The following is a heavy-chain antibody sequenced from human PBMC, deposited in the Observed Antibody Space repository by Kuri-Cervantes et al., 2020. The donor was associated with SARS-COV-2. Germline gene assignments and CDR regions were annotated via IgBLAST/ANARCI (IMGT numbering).Heavy chain of an antibody. V-gene: IGHV1-46*01. D-gene: IGHD1-1*01. CDR1: GYTFTSYY. CDR2: INPSGGST. J-gene: IGHJ4*02. CDR3: ARLRQLEEGY. Sequence: ASVKVSCKASGYTFTSYYMHWVRQAPGQGLEWMGIINPSGGSTSYAQKFQGRVTMTRDTSISTVYMEMNRLRSDDTAVYYCARLRQLEEGYWGQGTLVTVSS.